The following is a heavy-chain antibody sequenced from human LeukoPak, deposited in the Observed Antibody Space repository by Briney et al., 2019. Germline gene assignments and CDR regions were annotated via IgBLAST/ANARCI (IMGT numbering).Heavy chain of an antibody. Sequence: PSETLSLTCTVSGGSISSSSYYWGWIRQPPGKGLEWIGSIYYSGSTYYNPSLKSRVTISVDTSKNQFSLKLSSVTAADTAVYYCAKSLYSNGDAFDIWGQGTMVTVSS. J-gene: IGHJ3*02. CDR3: AKSLYSNGDAFDI. CDR1: GGSISSSSYY. D-gene: IGHD6-19*01. CDR2: IYYSGST. V-gene: IGHV4-39*07.